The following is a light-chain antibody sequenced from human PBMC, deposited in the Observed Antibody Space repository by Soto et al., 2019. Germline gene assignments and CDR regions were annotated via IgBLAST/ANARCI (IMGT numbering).Light chain of an antibody. Sequence: DIQMTQSPSTLSASLGDRVTITCRASQSISSWLAWYQQKPGKAPKLLIYDASSLESGVPSRFSGSGSGTEFTLTISSLQPDDFATYYCQQYNSYSPRWTFGQGTKVEIK. CDR3: QQYNSYSPRWT. CDR1: QSISSW. J-gene: IGKJ1*01. V-gene: IGKV1-5*01. CDR2: DAS.